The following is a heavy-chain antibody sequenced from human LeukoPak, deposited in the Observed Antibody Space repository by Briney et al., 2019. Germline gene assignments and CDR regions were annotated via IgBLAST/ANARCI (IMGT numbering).Heavy chain of an antibody. V-gene: IGHV4-59*08. CDR3: ARHGSVSGATEGDFEY. CDR2: IYYSGST. D-gene: IGHD1-26*01. J-gene: IGHJ4*02. Sequence: SETLSLTCTVSGYSISSGYYWSWIRQPPGKGLEWIGYIYYSGSTNYNPSLKSRVTISVDTSKNQFSLKVRSVTAADTAVYYCARHGSVSGATEGDFEYWGQGTLVTVSS. CDR1: GYSISSGYY.